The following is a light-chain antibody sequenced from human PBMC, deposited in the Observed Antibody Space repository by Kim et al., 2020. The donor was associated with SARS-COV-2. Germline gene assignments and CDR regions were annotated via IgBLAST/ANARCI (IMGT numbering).Light chain of an antibody. J-gene: IGLJ3*02. Sequence: SYELTQPPSVSVSPGQTASITCSGDKLGDKYACWYQQKPGQSPVLVIYQDSKRPSGIPERFSGSNSGNTATLTISGTQAMDEADYYCQEWDSSTAWVFGGGTKLTVL. CDR1: KLGDKY. CDR3: QEWDSSTAWV. CDR2: QDS. V-gene: IGLV3-1*01.